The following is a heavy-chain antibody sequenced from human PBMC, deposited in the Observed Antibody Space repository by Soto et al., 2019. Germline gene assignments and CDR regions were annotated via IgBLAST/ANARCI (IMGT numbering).Heavy chain of an antibody. CDR3: GRNSNDVLRSPYMDV. D-gene: IGHD1-1*01. Sequence: QVQLQESGPGLVKPSETLSLTCTVSGGSMTRFYWNWIRQSPGRGLEWIGYIYYSGSTNYNPSLKGLVSISLDTSKNQFSLTLYSVPAADTAVYFVGRNSNDVLRSPYMDVCGQATSVTVAS. CDR2: IYYSGST. CDR1: GGSMTRFY. J-gene: IGHJ6*03. V-gene: IGHV4-59*01.